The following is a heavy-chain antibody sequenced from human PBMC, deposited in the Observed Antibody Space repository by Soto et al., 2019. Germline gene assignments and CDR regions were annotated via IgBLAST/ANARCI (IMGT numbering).Heavy chain of an antibody. Sequence: KPSETLSLTCTVSGGSISSFYWSWLRQPPGKGLEWIGYIYYIGSTNYNPSLTSRVTISVDTSKNQFSLKLSSVTAADTAVYYCARGYCSGGSCYEFDPWGQGTLVT. D-gene: IGHD2-15*01. V-gene: IGHV4-59*01. J-gene: IGHJ5*02. CDR2: IYYIGST. CDR1: GGSISSFY. CDR3: ARGYCSGGSCYEFDP.